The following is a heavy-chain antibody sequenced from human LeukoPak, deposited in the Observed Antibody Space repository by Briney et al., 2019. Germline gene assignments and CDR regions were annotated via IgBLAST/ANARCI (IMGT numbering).Heavy chain of an antibody. CDR3: ARNTRVAAKYYFDY. CDR2: ISWNSDTI. J-gene: IGHJ4*02. CDR1: GFTFDDYA. D-gene: IGHD2-15*01. Sequence: GRSLRLSCAASGFTFDDYAMHWVRQAPGKGLEWVSGISWNSDTIGYADSVKGRFTISRDNSKNTLYLQMNSLRAEDTAVYYCARNTRVAAKYYFDYWGQGTLVTVSS. V-gene: IGHV3-9*01.